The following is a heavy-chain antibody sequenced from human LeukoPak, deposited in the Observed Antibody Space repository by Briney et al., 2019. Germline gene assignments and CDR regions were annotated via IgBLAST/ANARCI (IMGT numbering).Heavy chain of an antibody. CDR1: GGSFSGYY. CDR3: ARVETEGSSWYGVHYFDY. Sequence: SGTLSLTCAVYGGSFSGYYWSWIRQPPGKGLEWIGSIYHSGSTYYNPSLRSRVTISVDTSKSQFFLKLSSVTAADTAVYYCARVETEGSSWYGVHYFDYWGQGTQVTVSS. D-gene: IGHD6-13*01. V-gene: IGHV4-34*01. J-gene: IGHJ4*02. CDR2: IYHSGST.